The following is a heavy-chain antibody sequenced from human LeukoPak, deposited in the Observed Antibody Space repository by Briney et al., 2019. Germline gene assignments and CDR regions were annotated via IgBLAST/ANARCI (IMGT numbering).Heavy chain of an antibody. V-gene: IGHV3-43D*03. J-gene: IGHJ4*02. D-gene: IGHD2-15*01. Sequence: GGSLRLSCAASGFTFDDYGMSWVRQAPGKGLEWVSLISWDGGSTYYADSVKGRFTISGDNSKNSLYLQMNSLRAEDTALYYCAKGPCSGGSCYPDYWGQGTLVTVSS. CDR3: AKGPCSGGSCYPDY. CDR1: GFTFDDYG. CDR2: ISWDGGST.